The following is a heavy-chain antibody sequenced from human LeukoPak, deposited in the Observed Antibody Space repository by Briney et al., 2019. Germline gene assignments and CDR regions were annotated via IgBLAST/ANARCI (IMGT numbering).Heavy chain of an antibody. V-gene: IGHV4-61*01. Sequence: PSETLSLTCTVSGGSISSSSYYWSWIRQPPGKGLEWIGYIYYSGSTNYNPSLKSRVTISVDTSKNQFSLKLRSVTAADTAVYYCARWLPMIDAFDIWGQGTMVTVSS. CDR1: GGSISSSSYY. CDR2: IYYSGST. J-gene: IGHJ3*02. CDR3: ARWLPMIDAFDI. D-gene: IGHD6-19*01.